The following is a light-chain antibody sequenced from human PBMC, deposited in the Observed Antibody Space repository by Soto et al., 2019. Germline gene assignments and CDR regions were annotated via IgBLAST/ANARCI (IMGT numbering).Light chain of an antibody. CDR2: GAS. CDR1: QSVSNN. V-gene: IGKV3-15*01. Sequence: EIVMTQSPATLSVSPGETATLSCRASQSVSNNLVWYQQKPGQAPRLLIYGASTRATGIPARFSGSGSGTEFTLLISSLQSEDFAVYYCQQPYEWVTFGGGTKVEI. J-gene: IGKJ4*01. CDR3: QQPYEWVT.